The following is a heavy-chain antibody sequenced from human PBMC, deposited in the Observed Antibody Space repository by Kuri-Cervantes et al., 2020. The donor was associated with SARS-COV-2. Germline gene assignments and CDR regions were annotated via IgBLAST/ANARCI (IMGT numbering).Heavy chain of an antibody. J-gene: IGHJ6*02. D-gene: IGHD1-26*01. Sequence: GGSLRLSCAASGFTFSSYSMNWVRQAPGKGLEWVSSISSSSYIYYADSVKGRFTISRDNAKNSLYLQMNSLRAEDTAVYYCAASLLYRIYYYYGMDVRGQGTTVTVSS. CDR3: AASLLYRIYYYYGMDV. CDR2: ISSSSYI. CDR1: GFTFSSYS. V-gene: IGHV3-21*01.